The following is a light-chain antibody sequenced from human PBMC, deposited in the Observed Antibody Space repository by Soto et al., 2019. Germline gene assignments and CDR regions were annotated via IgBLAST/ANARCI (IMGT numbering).Light chain of an antibody. J-gene: IGLJ1*01. CDR2: GNS. Sequence: QSVLTQPPSVSGAPGQRVTISCTGSSSKIGAGYDVHWYQQLPGTAPKLLIYGNSNRPSGVPDRFSGSKSGTSASLAITGLQAEDEADYYCQSYDSSLSGYYVFGTATKVTVL. CDR1: SSKIGAGYD. V-gene: IGLV1-40*01. CDR3: QSYDSSLSGYYV.